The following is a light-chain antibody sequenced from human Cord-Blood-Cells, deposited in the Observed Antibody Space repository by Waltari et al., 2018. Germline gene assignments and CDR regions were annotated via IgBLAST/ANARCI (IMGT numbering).Light chain of an antibody. CDR2: DVS. Sequence: QSALTQPASVSGSPGQSITISCTGTSSDVGGYNYVSWYQQHPGKAPTLMIYDVSNRPSGVANRFSGSNSGNTASLTISGLHAEDEADYYCSSYTSSSTLVFGTGTKVTVL. V-gene: IGLV2-14*01. CDR3: SSYTSSSTLV. CDR1: SSDVGGYNY. J-gene: IGLJ1*01.